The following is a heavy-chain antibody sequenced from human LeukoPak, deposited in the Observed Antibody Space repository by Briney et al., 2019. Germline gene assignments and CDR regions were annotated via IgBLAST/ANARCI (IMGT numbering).Heavy chain of an antibody. CDR2: FDPEDGET. D-gene: IGHD2-2*01. J-gene: IGHJ4*02. V-gene: IGHV1-24*01. CDR3: ANIDPYCSSTSCHDY. Sequence: GASVKVSCKVSGYTLTALSMHWVRQAPGKGLEWMGGFDPEDGETIYAQKFQGRVTMTEDTSTDTAYMELSSLRSEDTAVYYCANIDPYCSSTSCHDYWGQGTLVTVSS. CDR1: GYTLTALS.